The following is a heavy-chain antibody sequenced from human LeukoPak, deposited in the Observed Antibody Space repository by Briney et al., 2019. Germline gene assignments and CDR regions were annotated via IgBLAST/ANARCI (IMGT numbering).Heavy chain of an antibody. CDR1: GFTFSSYG. CDR3: AREITVFGVVPSDFYYGMDV. D-gene: IGHD3-3*01. J-gene: IGHJ6*02. Sequence: GGSLRLSCAASGFTFSSYGMHWVRQAPGKGLEWVAVISYDGSNKYYADSVKGRFTISRDNSKNTLYLQMNSLRAEDTAVYYCAREITVFGVVPSDFYYGMDVWGQGTTVTVSS. CDR2: ISYDGSNK. V-gene: IGHV3-30*03.